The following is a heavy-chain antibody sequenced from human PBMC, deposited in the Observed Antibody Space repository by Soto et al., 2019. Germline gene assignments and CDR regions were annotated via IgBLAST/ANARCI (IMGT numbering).Heavy chain of an antibody. V-gene: IGHV1-18*03. CDR1: GYTFTSYG. Sequence: ASVKVSCKASGYTFTSYGISWVRQAPGQGLEWMGWISAYNGNTSYARKLQGRVTMTTDTSTSTAYMELRNLRSDDMAVYYCARDGPMDRAFDIWAQGTMVTVSS. CDR2: ISAYNGNT. D-gene: IGHD3-10*01. J-gene: IGHJ3*02. CDR3: ARDGPMDRAFDI.